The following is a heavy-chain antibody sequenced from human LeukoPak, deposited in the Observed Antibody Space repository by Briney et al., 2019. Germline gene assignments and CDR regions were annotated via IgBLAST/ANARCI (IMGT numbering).Heavy chain of an antibody. Sequence: PGGSLRLSCAASGFSSSSYWMSWVRQAPGEGLEWVANIKQDGSEKYYVDSVKGRFTISRDNAKNSLYLQMNSLRAEDTAVYYCAREAYYYGSGSYYGEWFDPWGQGTLVTVSS. CDR2: IKQDGSEK. V-gene: IGHV3-7*01. D-gene: IGHD3-10*01. CDR3: AREAYYYGSGSYYGEWFDP. J-gene: IGHJ5*02. CDR1: GFSSSSYW.